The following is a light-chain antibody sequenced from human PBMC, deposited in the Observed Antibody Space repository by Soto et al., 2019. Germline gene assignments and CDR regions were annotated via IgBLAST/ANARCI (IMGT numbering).Light chain of an antibody. Sequence: QSALTQPASVSGSPGQSITVSCTGTSSDVGGYNYVSWYQQHPGKVPKLMIYDVSNRPSGVSNRFSGSKSGNTDSLTISGLQAEDEADYYCSSYTSSSTPFVFGTGTKLTVL. CDR2: DVS. CDR1: SSDVGGYNY. V-gene: IGLV2-14*01. CDR3: SSYTSSSTPFV. J-gene: IGLJ1*01.